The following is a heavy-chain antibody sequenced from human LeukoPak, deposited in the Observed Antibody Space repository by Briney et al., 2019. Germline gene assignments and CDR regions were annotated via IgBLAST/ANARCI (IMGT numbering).Heavy chain of an antibody. CDR2: IYSGGST. CDR1: GFTVSSNY. J-gene: IGHJ4*02. V-gene: IGHV3-66*01. D-gene: IGHD4-17*01. CDR3: ARSSISGDYLLDY. Sequence: GGSLRLSCAASGFTVSSNYMSWVRQAPGKGLEWVSVIYSGGSTYYAGSVKGRFTISRDNSKNTLYLQMNSLRAEDTAVYYCARSSISGDYLLDYWGQGTLVTVS.